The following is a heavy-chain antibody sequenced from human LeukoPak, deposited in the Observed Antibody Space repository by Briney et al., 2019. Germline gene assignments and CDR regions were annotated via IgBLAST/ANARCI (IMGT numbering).Heavy chain of an antibody. Sequence: GGSLRLSCAASGFTFSSYSMNWVRQAPGKGLEWVSYISSSSSTIYYADSVKGRFTISRDNAKNSLYLQMNSLRAEDTALYYCAKERSTVTTDYYYYGMDVWGQGTTVTVSS. CDR3: AKERSTVTTDYYYYGMDV. CDR1: GFTFSSYS. J-gene: IGHJ6*02. V-gene: IGHV3-48*04. CDR2: ISSSSSTI. D-gene: IGHD4-17*01.